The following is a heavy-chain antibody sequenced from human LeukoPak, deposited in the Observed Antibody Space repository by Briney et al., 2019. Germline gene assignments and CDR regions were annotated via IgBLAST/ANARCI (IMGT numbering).Heavy chain of an antibody. D-gene: IGHD6-13*01. CDR2: INSDGSST. CDR1: GFTFSAFW. J-gene: IGHJ4*02. CDR3: AKVPYSSPPG. V-gene: IGHV3-74*01. Sequence: PGGSLRLSCAASGFTFSAFWMHWVRQAPGKGLVWVSRINSDGSSTTYADSVKGRFTVSRDNAKNTLYLQMDSLRAEDSAVYYCAKVPYSSPPGWGQGTLVTVSS.